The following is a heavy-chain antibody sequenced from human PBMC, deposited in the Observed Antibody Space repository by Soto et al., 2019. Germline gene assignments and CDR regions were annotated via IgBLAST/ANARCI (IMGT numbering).Heavy chain of an antibody. CDR3: ARALDSSGYLPPDY. V-gene: IGHV3-20*04. Sequence: EVQLVESGGGVVRPGGSLRLSCAASGFTFDDYGMSWVRQAPGKGLEWVSGINWNGGNTGYADSVKGRFTISRDSARNSRYLQMNSLRAEDTALYYCARALDSSGYLPPDYWGQGTLVTVSS. CDR2: INWNGGNT. CDR1: GFTFDDYG. J-gene: IGHJ4*02. D-gene: IGHD3-22*01.